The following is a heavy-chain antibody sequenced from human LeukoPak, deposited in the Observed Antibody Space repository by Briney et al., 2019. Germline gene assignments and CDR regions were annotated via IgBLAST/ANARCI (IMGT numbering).Heavy chain of an antibody. CDR1: GYTFTSYY. CDR3: ARGVWGSYRLEYFQH. V-gene: IGHV1-46*01. Sequence: GASVKVSCKASGYTFTSYYMHWVRQAPGQGLEWMGIINLSGGTTYYAQKFQGRVTMTNDMSTSTVYMELSSLRSEDTAVYYCARGVWGSYRLEYFQHWGQGTLVTVSS. CDR2: INLSGGTT. J-gene: IGHJ1*01. D-gene: IGHD3-16*02.